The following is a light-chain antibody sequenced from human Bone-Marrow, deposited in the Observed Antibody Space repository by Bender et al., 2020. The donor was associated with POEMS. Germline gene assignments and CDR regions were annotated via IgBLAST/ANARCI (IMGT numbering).Light chain of an antibody. CDR2: SES. V-gene: IGLV3-25*03. CDR3: QSTDTSGPSV. CDR1: ALPKQS. J-gene: IGLJ2*01. Sequence: SYELTQPPSVSVSPGQPARITCSGDALPKQSAYWYQQKPGQAPVLVMHSESERPSGIPERFSGSISGTIATLTISGFLSEDEAEYYCQSTDTSGPSVVGGGTKLTV.